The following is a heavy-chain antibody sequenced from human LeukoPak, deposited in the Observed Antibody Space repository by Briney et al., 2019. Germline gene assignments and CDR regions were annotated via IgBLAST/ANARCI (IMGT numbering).Heavy chain of an antibody. V-gene: IGHV3-21*01. CDR2: INSTSKYV. D-gene: IGHD2-2*01. CDR3: ASHVGSTRNFDY. J-gene: IGHJ4*02. CDR1: GFSFSTQR. Sequence: PGGSLRLSCAASGFSFSTQRMHWVRQAPGKGPVWVSSINSTSKYVYYADSVKGRFTVSRDNAKNSLFLQMNSLRAEDTAVYYCASHVGSTRNFDYWGQGTLVTVSS.